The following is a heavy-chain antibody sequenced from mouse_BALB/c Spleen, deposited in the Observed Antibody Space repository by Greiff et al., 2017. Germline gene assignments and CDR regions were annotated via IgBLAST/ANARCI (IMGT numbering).Heavy chain of an antibody. CDR1: GYTFTSYT. D-gene: IGHD1-1*01. CDR3: ARSHYGSSGWYFDV. Sequence: QVQLQQSGAELARPGASVKMSCKASGYTFTSYTMHWVKQRPGQGLEWIGYINPSSGYTNYNQKFKDKATLTADKSSSTAYMQLSSLTSEDSAVYYCARSHYGSSGWYFDVWGAGTTVTVSS. J-gene: IGHJ1*01. CDR2: INPSSGYT. V-gene: IGHV1-4*01.